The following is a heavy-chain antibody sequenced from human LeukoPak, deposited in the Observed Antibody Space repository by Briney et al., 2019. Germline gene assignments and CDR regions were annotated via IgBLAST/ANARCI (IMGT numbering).Heavy chain of an antibody. CDR3: ARSRGFGELLPFDY. CDR2: ISYDGSNK. J-gene: IGHJ4*02. V-gene: IGHV3-30*04. D-gene: IGHD3-10*01. Sequence: PGGSLRLSCAASGFTFSSYAMHWVRQAPGKGLEWVAVISYDGSNKYYADSVKGRFTISRDNSKNTLYLQMNSLRAEDTAVYYCARSRGFGELLPFDYWGQGTLVTVSS. CDR1: GFTFSSYA.